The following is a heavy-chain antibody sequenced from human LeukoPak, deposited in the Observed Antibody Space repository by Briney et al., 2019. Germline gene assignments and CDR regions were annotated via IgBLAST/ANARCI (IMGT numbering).Heavy chain of an antibody. D-gene: IGHD3/OR15-3a*01. Sequence: ASVKVSCKASGDSLNINAITWVRQAPGQGLEWMGGLSPPLGTAHYAQRFQGRLSITADESTTTVHMELGSLTSEDTAVYYCARDKTRLDLGGPGTLVTVSP. J-gene: IGHJ4*02. CDR1: GDSLNINA. CDR2: LSPPLGTA. CDR3: ARDKTRLDL. V-gene: IGHV1-69*13.